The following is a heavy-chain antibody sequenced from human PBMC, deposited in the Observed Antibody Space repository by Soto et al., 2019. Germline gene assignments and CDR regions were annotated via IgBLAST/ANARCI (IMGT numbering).Heavy chain of an antibody. CDR2: ISRSSTGI. J-gene: IGHJ6*02. V-gene: IGHV3-48*02. CDR1: GFTFSLYS. D-gene: IGHD6-19*01. CDR3: AWAVTWGLHV. Sequence: EMQLVESGRGLVQPGGSLRLSCAASGFTFSLYSMSWVRQAPGKGLEWVSYISRSSTGIHYADSVKGRFTISRDDATNSMHLQMNSLRDGNTAVYFCAWAVTWGLHVWGQVTTVSISS.